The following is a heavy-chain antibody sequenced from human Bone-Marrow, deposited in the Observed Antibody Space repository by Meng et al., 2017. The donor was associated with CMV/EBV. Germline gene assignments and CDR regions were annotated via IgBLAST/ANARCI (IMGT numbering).Heavy chain of an antibody. D-gene: IGHD4-11*01. V-gene: IGHV3-7*01. CDR3: ARDRGMTTKIFGYFDL. CDR1: GFTFSSYW. Sequence: GGSLRLSCAASGFTFSSYWMSWVRQAPGKGLEWVANIKQDGSEKYYVDSVKGRFTISRDNAKNSLYLQMNSLRAEDKAVYYCARDRGMTTKIFGYFDLWGRGTLVTVSS. J-gene: IGHJ2*01. CDR2: IKQDGSEK.